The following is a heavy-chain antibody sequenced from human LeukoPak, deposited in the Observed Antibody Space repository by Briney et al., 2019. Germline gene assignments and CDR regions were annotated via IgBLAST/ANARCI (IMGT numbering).Heavy chain of an antibody. CDR1: GGSISSGGYY. CDR3: ARGHYYGSGSYYNAFDY. D-gene: IGHD3-10*01. CDR2: IYYSGST. Sequence: SQTLSLTCTVSGGSISSGGYYWSWIRQHPGKGLEWIGYIYYSGSTYYNPSLKSRVTISVDTFKNQFSLKLSSVTAADTAVYYCARGHYYGSGSYYNAFDYWGQGTLVTVSS. J-gene: IGHJ4*02. V-gene: IGHV4-31*03.